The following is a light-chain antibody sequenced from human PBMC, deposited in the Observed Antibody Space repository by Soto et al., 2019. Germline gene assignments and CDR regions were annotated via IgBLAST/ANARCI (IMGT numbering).Light chain of an antibody. V-gene: IGLV2-14*01. CDR3: YSFTGSSTPYV. CDR1: SSDVGGYNR. Sequence: QSVLTQPASVSGSPGQSITISCAGTSSDVGGYNRVSWYQQLPGKAPKLMTFEVNNRPSGVSNRFSGSKSGNTASLTISGLQTDDEGDYYCYSFTGSSTPYVFGTGT. J-gene: IGLJ1*01. CDR2: EVN.